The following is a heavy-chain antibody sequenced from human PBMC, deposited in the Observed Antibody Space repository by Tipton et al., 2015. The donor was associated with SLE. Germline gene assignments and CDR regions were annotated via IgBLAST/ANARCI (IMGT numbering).Heavy chain of an antibody. CDR2: INPSGGST. CDR1: GYTFTSYY. D-gene: IGHD2-15*01. CDR3: ARGGGVVVAATNYDY. V-gene: IGHV1-46*01. Sequence: QVQLVQSGAEVKKPGASVKVSCKASGYTFTSYYMHWVRQAPGQGLEWMGIINPSGGSTGYAQKFQGRVTMTRDTSTSTVYMELSSLRSEDTAVYYCARGGGVVVAATNYDYWGQGTLVTVSS. J-gene: IGHJ4*02.